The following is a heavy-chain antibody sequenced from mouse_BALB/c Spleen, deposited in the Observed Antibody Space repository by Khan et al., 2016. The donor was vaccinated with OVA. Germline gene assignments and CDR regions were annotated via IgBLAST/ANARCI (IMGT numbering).Heavy chain of an antibody. CDR1: GYTFTTYL. V-gene: IGHV1-63*02. Sequence: QVQLQQSGAELLRPGTSVKMSCKAGGYTFTTYLIGWVKQRPGHGLEWIGDIYPGVYYTNYNEKFKGKATLTADTSSSTVFMQLSSLTFEDSAIYYCARYPCGYFDVWGAGTTVTVSA. CDR3: ARYPCGYFDV. J-gene: IGHJ1*01. CDR2: IYPGVYYT.